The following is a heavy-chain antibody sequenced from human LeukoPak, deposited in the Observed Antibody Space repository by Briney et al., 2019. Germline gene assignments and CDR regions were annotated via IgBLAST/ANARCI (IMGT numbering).Heavy chain of an antibody. CDR2: IIPIFGTA. CDR3: ARDYAGATTGYFDY. V-gene: IGHV1-69*01. CDR1: GGTFSSYA. Sequence: SVKVSCKASGGTFSSYAISWVRQAPGQGLEWMGVIIPIFGTANYAQKFQGRVTITADESTSTAYMELSSLRSEDTAVYYCARDYAGATTGYFDYWGQGTLVTVSS. J-gene: IGHJ4*02. D-gene: IGHD1-26*01.